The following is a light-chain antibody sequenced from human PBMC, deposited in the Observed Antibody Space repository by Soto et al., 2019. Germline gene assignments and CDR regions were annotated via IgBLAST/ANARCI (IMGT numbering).Light chain of an antibody. CDR1: QGISTF. CDR2: GAS. V-gene: IGKV1-39*01. J-gene: IGKJ1*01. CDR3: QHTRTTPRT. Sequence: DIQMTQSPSSLFASVGDRVTITCRASQGISTFLHWYQQRPGKAPSLIIYGASNLQSGVPSRFSVRGSGTEFSLTISTLQPEDVATYYCQHTRTTPRTFGQGTKVEIK.